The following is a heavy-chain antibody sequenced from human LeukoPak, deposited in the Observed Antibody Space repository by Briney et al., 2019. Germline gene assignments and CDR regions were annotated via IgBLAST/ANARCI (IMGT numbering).Heavy chain of an antibody. CDR1: GGSVSSYY. D-gene: IGHD3-9*01. CDR3: ARLNYDILTGPRGVDY. Sequence: SETLSLTCSVSGGSVSSYYWSWIRQPPGKGLEWIGYIYYSGSTRYNPSLQSRVTISVDTSKNQFSLKLSSVTAADTAVYYCARLNYDILTGPRGVDYWGQGTLVTVSS. CDR2: IYYSGST. V-gene: IGHV4-59*08. J-gene: IGHJ4*02.